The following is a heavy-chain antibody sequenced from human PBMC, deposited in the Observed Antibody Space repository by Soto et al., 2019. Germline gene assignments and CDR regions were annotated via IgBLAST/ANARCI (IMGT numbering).Heavy chain of an antibody. V-gene: IGHV3-30*04. Sequence: QVQLVESGGGVVQPGRSLRLSCAASGFTFSDYALHWVRQAPGKGLEWVALISYDGSRKYYADSVKGRFTISRDNSKNTLYLQMNILGAEDTAVYYCARERLPVDVAMVQVLYYYAMDVWGQGTTVTVSS. J-gene: IGHJ6*02. CDR2: ISYDGSRK. CDR3: ARERLPVDVAMVQVLYYYAMDV. D-gene: IGHD5-18*01. CDR1: GFTFSDYA.